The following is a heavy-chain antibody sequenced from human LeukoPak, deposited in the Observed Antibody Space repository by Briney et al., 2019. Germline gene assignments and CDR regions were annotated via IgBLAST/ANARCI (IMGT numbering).Heavy chain of an antibody. CDR2: IIPIFGTA. Sequence: SVKVSCKASGGTFSSYAISWVRQAPGQGLEWMGGIIPIFGTANYAQKFQGRVTITADKSTSTAYMELSSLRSEDTAVYYCAIEGRSSWLRDRYYFNYWGQGTLVTVSS. J-gene: IGHJ4*02. CDR3: AIEGRSSWLRDRYYFNY. V-gene: IGHV1-69*06. CDR1: GGTFSSYA. D-gene: IGHD6-13*01.